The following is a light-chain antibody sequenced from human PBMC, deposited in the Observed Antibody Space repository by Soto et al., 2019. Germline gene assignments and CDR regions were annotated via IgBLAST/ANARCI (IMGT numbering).Light chain of an antibody. V-gene: IGKV1-27*01. CDR2: AAS. CDR1: QGIGSY. Sequence: DIQMTQSPSSLSASFGDRVTMTCRASQGIGSYLAWFQQRPGNTPKLLIYAASTLQSGVPSRFSGSGSGTDFTLTISSRQPADVATYYCQKYNSAPLTFGGGTRVEIK. J-gene: IGKJ4*01. CDR3: QKYNSAPLT.